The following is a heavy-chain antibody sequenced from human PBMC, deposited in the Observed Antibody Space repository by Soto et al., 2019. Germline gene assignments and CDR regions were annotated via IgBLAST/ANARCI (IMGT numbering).Heavy chain of an antibody. J-gene: IGHJ4*02. CDR2: IYYSGST. V-gene: IGHV4-31*03. Sequence: QVQLQESGPGLVKPSQTLSLTCTVSGGSISSGGYYWSWIRQHPGKGLEWIGYIYYSGSTYYNPALKSRVTISVDTSKNQFSLKLSSVTAADTAVYYCARDSSSWSYFDYWGQGTLVTVSS. CDR1: GGSISSGGYY. D-gene: IGHD6-13*01. CDR3: ARDSSSWSYFDY.